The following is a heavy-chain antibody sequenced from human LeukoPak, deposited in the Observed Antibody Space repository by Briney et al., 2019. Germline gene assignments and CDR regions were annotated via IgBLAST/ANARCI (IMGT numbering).Heavy chain of an antibody. D-gene: IGHD3-22*01. CDR2: FDPEDGET. J-gene: IGHJ4*02. V-gene: IGHV1-24*01. CDR3: ATAQNRNYYDSSGSNYYFDY. CDR1: GYTLTELS. Sequence: ASVKVSCKVSGYTLTELSMHWVRQAPGKGLEWMVGFDPEDGETIYAQKFQGRVTMTEDTSTDTAYMELSSLRSEDTAVYYCATAQNRNYYDSSGSNYYFDYWGQGTLVTVSS.